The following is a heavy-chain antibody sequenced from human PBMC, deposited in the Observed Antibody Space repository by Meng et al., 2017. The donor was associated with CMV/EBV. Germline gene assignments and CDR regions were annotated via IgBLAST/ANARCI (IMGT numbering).Heavy chain of an antibody. CDR3: ARDSSGWYPHLDY. J-gene: IGHJ4*02. CDR1: GGSTSSYY. D-gene: IGHD6-19*01. Sequence: QLQLQESGPGMVKPSETLSPTCTVSGGSTSSYYWTWIRQPAGKGLECIGRIYTSGSTNYNPSLKSRVTMSVDTSKNQFSLKLSSVTAADTAVYYCARDSSGWYPHLDYWGQGTLVTVSS. V-gene: IGHV4-4*07. CDR2: IYTSGST.